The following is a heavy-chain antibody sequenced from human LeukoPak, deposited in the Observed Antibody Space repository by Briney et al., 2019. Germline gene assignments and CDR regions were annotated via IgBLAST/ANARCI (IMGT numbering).Heavy chain of an antibody. J-gene: IGHJ5*02. CDR2: IKSDGSST. CDR3: ARARGAAAGTGNWFDP. D-gene: IGHD6-13*01. CDR1: GFTFSSHW. Sequence: PGGSLRLSCAASGFTFSSHWMHWVRQAPGRGLVWVSRIKSDGSSTNYADFVEGRFTISRDNAKNTVYLQMNSLRAGDTAVYYCARARGAAAGTGNWFDPWGQGTLVTVSS. V-gene: IGHV3-74*01.